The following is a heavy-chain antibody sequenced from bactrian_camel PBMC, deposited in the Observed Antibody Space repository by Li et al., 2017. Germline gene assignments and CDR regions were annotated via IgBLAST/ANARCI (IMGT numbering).Heavy chain of an antibody. J-gene: IGHJ4*01. D-gene: IGHD6*01. CDR3: AFHIGGGWFPLLSSTAYNY. V-gene: IGHV3S53*01. CDR1: ADALMF. Sequence: HVQLVESGGGSAQVGGSLRLSCSASADALMFMAWFRQAPGEEREGVAAIDSDGNTNYADSVKGRFTISKDNAKNTVHLQMTSLKDEDTARYFCAFHIGGGWFPLLSSTAYNYWGQGTQVTVS. CDR2: IDSDGNT.